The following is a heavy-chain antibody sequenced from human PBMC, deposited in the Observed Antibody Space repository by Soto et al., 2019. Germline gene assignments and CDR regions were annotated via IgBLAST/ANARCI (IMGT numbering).Heavy chain of an antibody. V-gene: IGHV1-69*13. CDR3: ARSRSGSYPDAFDI. D-gene: IGHD1-26*01. Sequence: ASVKVSCKASGGTFSSYAISWVRQAPGQGLEWMGGIIPIFGTANYAQKFQGRVTITADESTSTAYMELSSLRSEDTAVYYCARSRSGSYPDAFDIWGQGTMVTVSS. J-gene: IGHJ3*02. CDR2: IIPIFGTA. CDR1: GGTFSSYA.